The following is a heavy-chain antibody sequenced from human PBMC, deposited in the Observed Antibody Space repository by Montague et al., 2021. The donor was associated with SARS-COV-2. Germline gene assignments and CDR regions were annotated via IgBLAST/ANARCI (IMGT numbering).Heavy chain of an antibody. Sequence: SLRLSCAASGFTFNIYGMHWVRQAPGKGLEWVAVTSYDGSNKYYADSVKGRFTISRDNSKNTLYLQMNSLRAEDTAVYYCAKDPPSSWTRDAFDIWGQGTMVTVSS. J-gene: IGHJ3*02. D-gene: IGHD6-13*01. V-gene: IGHV3-30*18. CDR1: GFTFNIYG. CDR3: AKDPPSSWTRDAFDI. CDR2: TSYDGSNK.